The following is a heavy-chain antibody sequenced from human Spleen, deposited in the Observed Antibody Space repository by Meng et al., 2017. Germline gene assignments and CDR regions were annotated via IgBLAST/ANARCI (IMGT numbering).Heavy chain of an antibody. D-gene: IGHD4-11*01. Sequence: QVRLQPWGAGLLKPSETLSLTCVVSGGSFSDYYWSWIRQPPGKGLEWIGEINHSVSTNYNPSLESRATISVDTSQNNLSLKLSSVTAADSAVYYCARGPTTMAHDFDYWGQGTLVTVSS. V-gene: IGHV4-34*01. CDR1: GGSFSDYY. CDR2: INHSVST. CDR3: ARGPTTMAHDFDY. J-gene: IGHJ4*02.